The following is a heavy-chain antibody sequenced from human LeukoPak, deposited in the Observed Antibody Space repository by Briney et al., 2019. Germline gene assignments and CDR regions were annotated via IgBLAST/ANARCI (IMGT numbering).Heavy chain of an antibody. CDR2: FDPEDGET. J-gene: IGHJ4*02. Sequence: GASVKVSCNVPGYTLTELSMHWVRQAPGKGLEWMGGFDPEDGETIYAQKFQGRVTMTEDTSTDTAYMELSSLRSEDTAVYYCATDPFDYGDACRWGQGTLVTVSS. D-gene: IGHD4-17*01. CDR3: ATDPFDYGDACR. CDR1: GYTLTELS. V-gene: IGHV1-24*01.